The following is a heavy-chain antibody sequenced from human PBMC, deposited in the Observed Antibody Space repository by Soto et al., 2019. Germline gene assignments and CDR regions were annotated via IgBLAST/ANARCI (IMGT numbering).Heavy chain of an antibody. J-gene: IGHJ4*02. V-gene: IGHV4-39*07. CDR2: IYSSGRT. CDR3: ARIPDYYDSSGYWSPYFAY. D-gene: IGHD3-22*01. CDR1: GVSISSSTQY. Sequence: PSETLSLTCIVSGVSISSSTQYWGWIRQPPGKGLEWLASIYSSGRTYYNPPLKSRLTISVDTSKNQVSLKLSAVTAADTAVYYCARIPDYYDSSGYWSPYFAYWGQGTLVTVSS.